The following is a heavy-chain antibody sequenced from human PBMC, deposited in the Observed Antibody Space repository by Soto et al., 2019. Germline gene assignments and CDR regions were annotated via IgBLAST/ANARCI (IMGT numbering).Heavy chain of an antibody. CDR3: ARGLNYVVY. CDR2: INQSGST. V-gene: IGHV4-34*01. CDR1: GGSFIGYY. J-gene: IGHJ4*02. D-gene: IGHD3-16*01. Sequence: ETLSLTCAVYGGSFIGYYWIWLRQPPGKGLEWIGEINQSGSTNYNPSLKSRVTISVDTSKNQFSLKVSSVTAADTAVYYCARGLNYVVYWGQGTLVTVSS.